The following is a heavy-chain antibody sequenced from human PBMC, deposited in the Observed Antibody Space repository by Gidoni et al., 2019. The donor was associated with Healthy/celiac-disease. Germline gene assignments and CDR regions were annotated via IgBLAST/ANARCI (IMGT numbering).Heavy chain of an antibody. V-gene: IGHV4-39*01. Sequence: QLQLQESGPGLVKPSETLSLTCTVSGGSISSSSYYWGGIRQPPGKGLEWIGSSYYSGSTYYNPSLKSRVTISVDTSKNQFALKLSSVTAADTAVYYCARGIVLMVYAHRRTVTKDYFDYWGQGTLVTVSS. CDR2: SYYSGST. CDR3: ARGIVLMVYAHRRTVTKDYFDY. J-gene: IGHJ4*02. CDR1: GGSISSSSYY. D-gene: IGHD2-8*01.